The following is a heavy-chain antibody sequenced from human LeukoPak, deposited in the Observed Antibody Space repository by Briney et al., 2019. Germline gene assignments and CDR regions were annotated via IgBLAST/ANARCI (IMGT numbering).Heavy chain of an antibody. D-gene: IGHD5-18*01. Sequence: GASVKVSRKASGYTFTSYGISWVRQAPGQGLEWMGWISAYNGNTNYARKLQGRVTMTTDTSTSTAYMELRSLRSDDTAVYYCARGYSYGYVKGAFDIWGQGTMVTVSS. CDR1: GYTFTSYG. CDR2: ISAYNGNT. J-gene: IGHJ3*02. V-gene: IGHV1-18*04. CDR3: ARGYSYGYVKGAFDI.